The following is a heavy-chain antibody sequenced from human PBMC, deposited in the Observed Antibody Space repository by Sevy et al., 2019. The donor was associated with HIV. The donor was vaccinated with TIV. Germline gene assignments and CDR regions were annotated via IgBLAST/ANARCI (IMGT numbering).Heavy chain of an antibody. V-gene: IGHV3-30*18. CDR1: GFTLSSYG. CDR3: AKDRPLLRFGGVSGGMDV. Sequence: GGSLRLSCAASGFTLSSYGMHWVRQAPGKGLEWVAVISYDGSNKYYAHSVKGRFTISRDNSKNTLYLQMNSLRAEDTAVYYCAKDRPLLRFGGVSGGMDVWGQGTTVTVSS. J-gene: IGHJ6*02. CDR2: ISYDGSNK. D-gene: IGHD3-10*01.